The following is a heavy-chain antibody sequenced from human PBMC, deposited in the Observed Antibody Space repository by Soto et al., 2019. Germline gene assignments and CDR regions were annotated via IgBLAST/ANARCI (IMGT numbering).Heavy chain of an antibody. CDR3: ARGGDGYKFCDVY. J-gene: IGHJ4*02. D-gene: IGHD2-21*01. Sequence: QVQLGQSGAEVKEPGSSVKVSCKASGGGNLRDYRTTWVRLAPGQGLEWMGGIIPKLGSANYAQNFQGRVTVTADESTNTVYMEIRSLRSDDTAVYYCARGGDGYKFCDVYCGQGTPVTVSS. CDR2: IIPKLGSA. V-gene: IGHV1-69*01. CDR1: GGGNLRDYR.